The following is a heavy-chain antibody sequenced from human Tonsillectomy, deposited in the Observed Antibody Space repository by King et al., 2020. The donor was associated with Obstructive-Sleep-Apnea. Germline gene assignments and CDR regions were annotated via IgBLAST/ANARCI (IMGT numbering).Heavy chain of an antibody. Sequence: VQLVESGGGLVQPGGSLRLSCAASGGTFSSYWMSWVRQARGKGLEWVANIKQDGSVKYYVDSVKGRFTISRDNAENSLYLQMNSLRAEDTAVYYCASETGAAATAFDVWGQGTEVTVSS. V-gene: IGHV3-7*01. J-gene: IGHJ3*01. CDR2: IKQDGSVK. CDR1: GGTFSSYW. D-gene: IGHD1-26*01. CDR3: ASETGAAATAFDV.